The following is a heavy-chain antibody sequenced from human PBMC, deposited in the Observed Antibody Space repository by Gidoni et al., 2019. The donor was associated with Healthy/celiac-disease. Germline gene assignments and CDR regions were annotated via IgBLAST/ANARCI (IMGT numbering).Heavy chain of an antibody. CDR2: IYYSGST. CDR1: GGSISSYY. J-gene: IGHJ4*02. CDR3: ARRIGIAAAPFDY. D-gene: IGHD6-13*01. V-gene: IGHV4-59*01. Sequence: QVQLQESGPGLVKPSETLSLPCTVSGGSISSYYWSWIRQPPGKGLEWSGYIYYSGSTNYNPSLKSRVTISVDTSKNQFSLKLSSVTAADTAVYYCARRIGIAAAPFDYWGQGTLVTVSS.